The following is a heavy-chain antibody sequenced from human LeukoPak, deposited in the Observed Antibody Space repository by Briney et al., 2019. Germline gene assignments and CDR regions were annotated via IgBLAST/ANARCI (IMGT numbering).Heavy chain of an antibody. CDR2: ISSSSYI. J-gene: IGHJ4*02. CDR3: ARDYSTGTIDY. V-gene: IGHV3-21*01. Sequence: PGGSLRLSCAASGFTFSSYSMNWVRQAPGKGLEWVSSISSSSYIYYADSVKGRFTVSRDNAKNSLYLQMNSLRAEDTAVYYCARDYSTGTIDYWGQGTLVTVSS. D-gene: IGHD2-8*01. CDR1: GFTFSSYS.